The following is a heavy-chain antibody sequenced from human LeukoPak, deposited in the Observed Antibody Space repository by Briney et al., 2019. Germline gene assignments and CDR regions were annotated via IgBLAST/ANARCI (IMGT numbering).Heavy chain of an antibody. J-gene: IGHJ4*02. Sequence: ASVKVSCKVSGSTLTELSMHWVRQAPGKGLEWMGGFDPEDGETSYAQKFQGRVTMTEDTSTDTAYMELSSLRSEDTAVYYCATPRYYYDSSGYYAFDYWGQGTLVTVSS. V-gene: IGHV1-24*01. CDR1: GSTLTELS. CDR3: ATPRYYYDSSGYYAFDY. D-gene: IGHD3-22*01. CDR2: FDPEDGET.